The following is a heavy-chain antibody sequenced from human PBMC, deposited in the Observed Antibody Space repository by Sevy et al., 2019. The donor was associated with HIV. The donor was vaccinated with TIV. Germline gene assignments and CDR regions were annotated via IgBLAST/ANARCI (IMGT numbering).Heavy chain of an antibody. D-gene: IGHD3-22*01. CDR3: TRDLENYDSSWYYFDY. J-gene: IGHJ4*02. CDR1: GFTFGDYA. V-gene: IGHV3-49*03. Sequence: GGSLRLSCTASGFTFGDYAMSWFRQAPGKGLEWVGFIRSKAYGGTTEYAGLVKGRFTISKDDSKSIAYLQMNSLKTEDTAVYYCTRDLENYDSSWYYFDYWGQGTLVTVSS. CDR2: IRSKAYGGTT.